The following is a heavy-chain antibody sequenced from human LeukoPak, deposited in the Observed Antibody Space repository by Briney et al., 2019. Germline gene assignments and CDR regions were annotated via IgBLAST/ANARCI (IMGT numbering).Heavy chain of an antibody. CDR3: ARHYDSSGYGPHDAFDI. V-gene: IGHV5-51*01. Sequence: GADLQISSQRSGCSFTSYWIGWVRELPGKGRDGVGIIYPGEVDTRYSPSFQGQVTISADKSISTAYLQWSSLKASDTAMYYCARHYDSSGYGPHDAFDIWGQGTMVTVSS. J-gene: IGHJ3*02. D-gene: IGHD3-22*01. CDR1: GCSFTSYW. CDR2: IYPGEVDT.